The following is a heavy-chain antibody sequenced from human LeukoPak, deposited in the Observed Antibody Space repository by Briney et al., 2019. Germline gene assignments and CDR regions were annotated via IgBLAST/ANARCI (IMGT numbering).Heavy chain of an antibody. Sequence: SETLSLTCAVYGGSFSGYYWSWIRQPPGKGLEWIGEINHSGSTNYNPSLKSRVTISVDTSKNQFSLKLSSVTAADTAVYYCARGTMVRGVLRDNYYYMDVWGKGTTVTISS. CDR2: INHSGST. D-gene: IGHD3-10*01. V-gene: IGHV4-34*01. J-gene: IGHJ6*03. CDR3: ARGTMVRGVLRDNYYYMDV. CDR1: GGSFSGYY.